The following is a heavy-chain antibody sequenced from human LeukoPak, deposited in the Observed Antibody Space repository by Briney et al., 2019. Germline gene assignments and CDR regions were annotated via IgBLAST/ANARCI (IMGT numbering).Heavy chain of an antibody. D-gene: IGHD4-17*01. J-gene: IGHJ4*02. CDR3: VRGSYGAYDY. CDR1: GFTFRSYW. V-gene: IGHV3-21*01. Sequence: GGSLRLSCAASGFTFRSYWMHWVRQVPGKGLEWVSSISSDSSYIYYADAVHGRFTVSRDNAKYSLYLQMNSLRAEDTAVYYCVRGSYGAYDYWGQGSLVTVSS. CDR2: ISSDSSYI.